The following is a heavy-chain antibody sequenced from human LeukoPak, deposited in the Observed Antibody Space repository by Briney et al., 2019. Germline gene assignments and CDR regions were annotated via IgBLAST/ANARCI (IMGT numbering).Heavy chain of an antibody. CDR1: GFIVSSYW. CDR3: ARRTTQWELAFDAFDI. J-gene: IGHJ3*02. CDR2: INSDGSST. Sequence: PGGSLRLSCAASGFIVSSYWMHWVRQAPGKGLVWVSRINSDGSSTHYADSVKGRFTISRDNSKNTLYLQMNSLRAEDTAVYYCARRTTQWELAFDAFDIWGQGTMVTVSS. V-gene: IGHV3-74*01. D-gene: IGHD1-26*01.